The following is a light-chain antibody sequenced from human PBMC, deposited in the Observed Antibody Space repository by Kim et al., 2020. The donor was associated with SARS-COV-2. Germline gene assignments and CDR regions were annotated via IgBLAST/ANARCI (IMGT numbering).Light chain of an antibody. CDR3: TSYIRSSTTYV. Sequence: SITSSCTGTSRDVGRYKYVSWYQQHPGKAPILMFYDFSNRPSGFSNRFSCSKSGNTASLTISGLQAEDEADYYCTSYIRSSTTYVFGTGTKVTVL. CDR2: DFS. CDR1: SRDVGRYKY. V-gene: IGLV2-14*03. J-gene: IGLJ1*01.